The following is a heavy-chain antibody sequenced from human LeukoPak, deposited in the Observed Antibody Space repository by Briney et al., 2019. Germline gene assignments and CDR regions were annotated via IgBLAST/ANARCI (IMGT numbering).Heavy chain of an antibody. CDR2: ISGSDGST. CDR1: GFTFSNYA. CDR3: AKGRGYCTGGSCYSDY. D-gene: IGHD2-15*01. Sequence: GGSLRLSCTASGFTFSNYAMNWVRQAPGKGLEWVSTISGSDGSTYYADSVKGRFTISRDSSKNTLYLQMNSLRVEDTAIYYCAKGRGYCTGGSCYSDYWGQGTLVTVSS. J-gene: IGHJ4*02. V-gene: IGHV3-23*01.